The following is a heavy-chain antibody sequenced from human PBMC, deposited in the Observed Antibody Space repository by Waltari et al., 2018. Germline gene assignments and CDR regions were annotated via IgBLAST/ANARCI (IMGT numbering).Heavy chain of an antibody. CDR3: TKVGILSGYNYGIDV. J-gene: IGHJ6*02. CDR2: IKMDGSTT. D-gene: IGHD3-9*01. Sequence: DVQLVESGGGLVQPGGSVRLYCADEGLTLVHYWMHWVRQAPGKGLVWVSRIKMDGSTTDYADSVKGRFTISRDNAKNTVSLQMNSLRSEDTAVYYCTKVGILSGYNYGIDVWGQGTTVTVSS. CDR1: GLTLVHYW. V-gene: IGHV3-74*01.